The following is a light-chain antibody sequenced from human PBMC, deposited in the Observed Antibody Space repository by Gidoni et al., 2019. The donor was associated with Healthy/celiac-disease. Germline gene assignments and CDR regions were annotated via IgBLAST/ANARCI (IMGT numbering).Light chain of an antibody. Sequence: IVLTQSPATLPLSPGESATLSCRASQSVSSYLAWYQQKPGQAPRLLIYDASNRATGIPARFSGSGSGTDFTLTISSLEPEDFAVYYCQQRSNWLGTFGPGTKVDIK. CDR3: QQRSNWLGT. V-gene: IGKV3-11*01. CDR2: DAS. J-gene: IGKJ3*01. CDR1: QSVSSY.